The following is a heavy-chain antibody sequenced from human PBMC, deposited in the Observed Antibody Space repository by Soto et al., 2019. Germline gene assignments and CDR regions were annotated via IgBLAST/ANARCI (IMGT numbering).Heavy chain of an antibody. CDR3: ASLIMATVTYDY. CDR2: IYHSGST. CDR1: GGSFSGYY. V-gene: IGHV4-34*01. Sequence: PSETLSLTCAVYGGSFSGYYWSWIRQPPGKGLEWIGEIYHSGSTNYNPSLKSRVTISVDKSKNQFSLKLSSVTAADTAVYYCASLIMATVTYDYWGQGTLVTVSS. D-gene: IGHD4-17*01. J-gene: IGHJ4*02.